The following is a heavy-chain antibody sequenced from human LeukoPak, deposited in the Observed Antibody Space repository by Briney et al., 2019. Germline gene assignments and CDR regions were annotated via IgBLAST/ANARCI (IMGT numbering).Heavy chain of an antibody. D-gene: IGHD1-1*01. J-gene: IGHJ4*02. V-gene: IGHV3-30*02. CDR3: ARVRGWKYFDY. Sequence: PGGSLRLSCAASGFIFSSYGMHWVRQAPGKGLEWVAFIRNDGSNKYYADSVKGRFTISRDNSKNTLYLQMNSLRAEDTAVYYCARVRGWKYFDYWGQGTLVTVSS. CDR1: GFIFSSYG. CDR2: IRNDGSNK.